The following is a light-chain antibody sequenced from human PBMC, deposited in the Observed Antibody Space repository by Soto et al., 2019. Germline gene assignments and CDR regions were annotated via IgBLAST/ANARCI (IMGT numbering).Light chain of an antibody. CDR2: GAS. V-gene: IGKV3-20*01. CDR3: QQYGSSSIT. J-gene: IGKJ5*01. CDR1: QSVSSSY. Sequence: EIVLTQSPGTLSLSPGESATLSCRASQSVSSSYLAWYQQKPGQAPRLLIYGASSRATGIPDRFSGSGSGTDFTLTISRLEPEDFAVHYCQQYGSSSITFGQGTRLEIK.